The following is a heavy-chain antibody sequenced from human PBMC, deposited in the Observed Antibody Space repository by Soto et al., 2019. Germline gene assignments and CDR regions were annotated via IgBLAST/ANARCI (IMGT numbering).Heavy chain of an antibody. CDR3: VRYSIILDY. CDR1: GYTFTGYY. J-gene: IGHJ4*02. CDR2: INPNSGGT. Sequence: ASVKVSCKASGYTFTGYYMHWVRQAPGQGLEWMGWINPNSGGTNYAQKFQGWVTMARDTSTSTAYMELRSLRSDDTAVYYCVRYSIILDYWGQGTLVTVSS. V-gene: IGHV1-2*04. D-gene: IGHD6-13*01.